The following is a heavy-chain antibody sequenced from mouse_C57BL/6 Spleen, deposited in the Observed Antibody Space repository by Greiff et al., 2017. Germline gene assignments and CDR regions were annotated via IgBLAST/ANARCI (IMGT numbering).Heavy chain of an antibody. V-gene: IGHV1-26*01. J-gene: IGHJ4*01. CDR2: INPNNGGT. CDR3: ARAITTVVDAMDY. D-gene: IGHD1-1*01. Sequence: VQLQQSGPELVKPGASVKISCKASGYTFTDYYMNWVKQSHGKSLEWIGDINPNNGGTSYNQKFKGKATLTVDKSSSTAYMELRSLTSEDSAVYYCARAITTVVDAMDYWGQGTSVTVSS. CDR1: GYTFTDYY.